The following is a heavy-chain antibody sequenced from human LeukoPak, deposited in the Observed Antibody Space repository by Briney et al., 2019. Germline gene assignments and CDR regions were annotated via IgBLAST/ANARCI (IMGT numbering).Heavy chain of an antibody. CDR3: ARDYGGSSPFDY. CDR1: GFTFSSYE. V-gene: IGHV3-48*03. J-gene: IGHJ4*02. CDR2: ISSSGSTI. D-gene: IGHD4-23*01. Sequence: TGGSLRLSCAASGFTFSSYEMHWVRQAPGKGLEGFSYISSSGSTIYYADSVKGRFTISRDNAKNSLYLQMNSLRAEDTAVYYCARDYGGSSPFDYWGQGTLVTVSS.